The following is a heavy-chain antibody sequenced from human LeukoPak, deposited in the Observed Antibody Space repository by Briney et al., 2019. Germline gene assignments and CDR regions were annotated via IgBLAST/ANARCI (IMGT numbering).Heavy chain of an antibody. V-gene: IGHV3-30*02. Sequence: PGGSLRLSCAASGFTFSSYSMNWVRQAPGRGLEWVAVIWYDGTNKYYGDSVKGRFTISRDNSKNTLYLQMNSLRAEDTAVYYCAKASYYGSGSYYKWGNDYWGQGTLVTVSS. J-gene: IGHJ4*02. D-gene: IGHD3-10*01. CDR1: GFTFSSYS. CDR3: AKASYYGSGSYYKWGNDY. CDR2: IWYDGTNK.